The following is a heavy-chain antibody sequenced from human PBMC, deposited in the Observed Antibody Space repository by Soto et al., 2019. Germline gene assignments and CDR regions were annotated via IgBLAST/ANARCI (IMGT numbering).Heavy chain of an antibody. J-gene: IGHJ6*02. V-gene: IGHV1-3*01. CDR3: ARSKIGYCSSTSCLHTSYYYYGMDV. Sequence: GASVKVSCKASGYTFPSYAMHLVRQAPEQMLECMVCINAGNGNTKYSQKFQGRVTITRDTSASTAYMELSSLRSEDTAVYYCARSKIGYCSSTSCLHTSYYYYGMDVWGQGTTVTVSS. D-gene: IGHD2-2*01. CDR2: INAGNGNT. CDR1: GYTFPSYA.